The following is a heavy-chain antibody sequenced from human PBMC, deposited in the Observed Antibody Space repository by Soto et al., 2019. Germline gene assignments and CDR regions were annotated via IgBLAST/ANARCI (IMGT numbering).Heavy chain of an antibody. J-gene: IGHJ3*02. CDR1: GGSISSYY. V-gene: IGHV4-4*07. CDR2: IYTSGST. CDR3: ARDAAGAYCGGDCYFAFDI. Sequence: SETLSLTCTVSGGSISSYYWSWIRQPAGKGLEWIGRIYTSGSTNYNPSLKSRVTMSVDTSKNQFSLKLSSVTAADTAVYYCARDAAGAYCGGDCYFAFDIWGQGTMVTVSS. D-gene: IGHD2-21*02.